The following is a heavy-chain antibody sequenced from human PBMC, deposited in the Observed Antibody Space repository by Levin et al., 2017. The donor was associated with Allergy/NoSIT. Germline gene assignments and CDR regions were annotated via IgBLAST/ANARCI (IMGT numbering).Heavy chain of an antibody. J-gene: IGHJ4*02. CDR3: AKGMSVRGVTGNYFDY. Sequence: PGGSLRLSCAASGFTFSTYGMHWVRQAPGKGLEWVAVISYDGSNKYYADSVKGRFTISRDNSKNTLYLQVNSLRAEDTAVYYCAKGMSVRGVTGNYFDYWGQGTLVTVSS. CDR2: ISYDGSNK. V-gene: IGHV3-30*18. CDR1: GFTFSTYG. D-gene: IGHD3-10*01.